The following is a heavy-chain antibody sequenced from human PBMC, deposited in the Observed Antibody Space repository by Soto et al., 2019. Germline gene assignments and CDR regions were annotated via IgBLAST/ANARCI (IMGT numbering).Heavy chain of an antibody. V-gene: IGHV3-33*01. Sequence: QVQLVESGGGVVQPGRSLRLSYAASGFTFSSYGMHWVRQAPGKGLEWVAVIWYDGSNKYYADSVKGRFTISRDNSKNTLYLQMNSLRAEDTAVYYCARGRHAEAFNYYSGMDVWGQGTTVTVSS. CDR3: ARGRHAEAFNYYSGMDV. CDR1: GFTFSSYG. CDR2: IWYDGSNK. J-gene: IGHJ6*02.